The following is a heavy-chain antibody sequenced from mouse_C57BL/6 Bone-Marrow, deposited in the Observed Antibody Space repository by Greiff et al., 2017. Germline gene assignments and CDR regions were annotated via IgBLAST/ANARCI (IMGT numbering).Heavy chain of an antibody. V-gene: IGHV3-6*01. D-gene: IGHD1-1*01. Sequence: VQLKESGPGLVKPSQSLSLTCSVTGYSITSGYYWNWIRQFPGNKLEWMGYISYDGSNNYNPSLKNRISITRDTSKNQFFLKLNSVTTEDTATYYCARGYGSSYGTWFAYWGQGTLVTVSA. CDR2: ISYDGSN. J-gene: IGHJ3*01. CDR3: ARGYGSSYGTWFAY. CDR1: GYSITSGYY.